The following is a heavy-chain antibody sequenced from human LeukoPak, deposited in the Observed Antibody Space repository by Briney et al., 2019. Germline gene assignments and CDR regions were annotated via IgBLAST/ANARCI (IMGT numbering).Heavy chain of an antibody. Sequence: GGSLRLSCAVSGLTLSNVWMNWVRQAPGKGLEWVGRIRSQTAGGTTDFAAPVKGRFSISRDDSKNSLYLQMNSLTSEDTAVYYCAHGSAQYYEYWGQGTLVTVSS. D-gene: IGHD2-15*01. CDR2: IRSQTAGGTT. J-gene: IGHJ1*01. CDR3: AHGSAQYYEY. V-gene: IGHV3-15*07. CDR1: GLTLSNVW.